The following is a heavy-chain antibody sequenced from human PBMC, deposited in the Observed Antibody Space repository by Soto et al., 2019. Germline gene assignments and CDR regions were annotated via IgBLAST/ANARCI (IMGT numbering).Heavy chain of an antibody. V-gene: IGHV3-23*01. CDR2: IGSTGDNT. D-gene: IGHD2-2*01. CDR3: AKVGCSSTSCPRGFDY. Sequence: SGGSLRLSCAASGFTFSNYAMTWVRQAPGKGLEWVSVIGSTGDNTYYADSVKGRFTISRDNSENTLYLQTNSLRGEDTAVYYCAKVGCSSTSCPRGFDYWGQGTLVTVSS. J-gene: IGHJ4*02. CDR1: GFTFSNYA.